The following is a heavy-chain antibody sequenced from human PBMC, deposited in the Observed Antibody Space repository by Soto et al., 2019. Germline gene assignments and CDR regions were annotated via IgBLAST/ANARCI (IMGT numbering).Heavy chain of an antibody. CDR3: ARGDKLRYFDWPLGY. V-gene: IGHV1-69*06. CDR1: GGTFSSYA. D-gene: IGHD3-9*01. J-gene: IGHJ4*02. CDR2: IIPIFGTA. Sequence: SVKVSCKASGGTFSSYAISWVRQAPGQGLEWMGGIIPIFGTANYAQKFQGRVTITADKSTSTAYMELSSLRSEDTAVYYCARGDKLRYFDWPLGYWGQGTLVTVSS.